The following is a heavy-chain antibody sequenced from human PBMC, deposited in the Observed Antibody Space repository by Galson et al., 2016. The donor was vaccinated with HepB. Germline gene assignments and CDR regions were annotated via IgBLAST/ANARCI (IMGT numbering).Heavy chain of an antibody. D-gene: IGHD4-23*01. CDR1: GASISGSGYY. V-gene: IGHV4-39*01. CDR3: ARQLAGLRWYYFDY. CDR2: FYYSGNT. Sequence: ETLSLTCTVSGASISGSGYYWGWIRQPPGKGLEWIGSFYYSGNTYYNPSLKSRVTISVDTSRNQFSLKVNSVTAADTAVYYCARQLAGLRWYYFDYWGQGTLVTVSS. J-gene: IGHJ4*02.